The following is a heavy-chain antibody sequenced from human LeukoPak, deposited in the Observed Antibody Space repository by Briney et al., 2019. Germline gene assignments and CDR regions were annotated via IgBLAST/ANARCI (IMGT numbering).Heavy chain of an antibody. CDR2: INPNSGVI. D-gene: IGHD2-15*01. J-gene: IGHJ4*02. Sequence: ASVKVSCKTSGYIFSDYYMHWVRQAPGQGLEWMGRINPNSGVINYAQNFQGRVTMTGDTSISTAYMELSSLTSDDTAAYYRARDRYCGGGSCKLGFDYWGQGTLVTVSS. V-gene: IGHV1-2*06. CDR1: GYIFSDYY. CDR3: ARDRYCGGGSCKLGFDY.